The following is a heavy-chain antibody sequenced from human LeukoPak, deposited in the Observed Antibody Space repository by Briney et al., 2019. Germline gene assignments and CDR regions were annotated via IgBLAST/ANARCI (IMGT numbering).Heavy chain of an antibody. CDR1: GFTFSSYS. J-gene: IGHJ4*02. Sequence: GGSLRLSCAASGFTFSSYSMNWVRQAPGKGLEWVSSISSSSSYIYYADSVKGRFTISRDNAKNSLYLQMNSLRAEDTAVYYCARVFSCSGGSCYFILDYWGQGTLVNVSS. D-gene: IGHD2-15*01. CDR3: ARVFSCSGGSCYFILDY. V-gene: IGHV3-21*01. CDR2: ISSSSSYI.